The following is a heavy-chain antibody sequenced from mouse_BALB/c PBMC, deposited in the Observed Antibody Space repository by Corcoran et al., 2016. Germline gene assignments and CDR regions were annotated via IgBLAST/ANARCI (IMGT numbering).Heavy chain of an antibody. D-gene: IGHD2-3*01. CDR1: SYSFTGYY. J-gene: IGHJ3*01. V-gene: IGHV1S34*01. CDR3: ARGGDAYFFPYAY. CDR2: ISCYNGAI. Sequence: LVKTGASVKISCKASSYSFTGYYMHCVKQSHGKSIEWIRYISCYNGAITYNQKFKGKAKFTVETSSSTAYMQFNSLTSEDPAVYYWARGGDAYFFPYAYWGQGTLVTVSA.